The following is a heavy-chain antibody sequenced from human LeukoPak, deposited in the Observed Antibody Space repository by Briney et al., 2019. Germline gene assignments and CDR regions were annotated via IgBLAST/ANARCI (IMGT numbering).Heavy chain of an antibody. V-gene: IGHV4-59*01. CDR3: ARVDYGDYYFDY. J-gene: IGHJ4*02. CDR2: IYYSRST. CDR1: GGSISSYY. Sequence: SETLSLTCTVSGGSISSYYWSWIRQPPGKGLEWIGYIYYSRSTNYNPSLKSRVTISVDTSKNQFSLKLSSVTAADTAVYYCARVDYGDYYFDYWGQGTLVTVSS. D-gene: IGHD4-17*01.